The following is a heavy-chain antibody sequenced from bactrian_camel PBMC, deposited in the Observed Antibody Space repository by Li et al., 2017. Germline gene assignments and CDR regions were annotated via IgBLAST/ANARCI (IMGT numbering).Heavy chain of an antibody. D-gene: IGHD6*01. V-gene: IGHV3S25*01. CDR2: INSGGGST. CDR1: GYTTNDYC. Sequence: QLVESGGGSVQAGGSLRLSCTASGYTTNDYCMGWFRQAPGKGLEWVSAINSGGGSTAYADSVKGRFTISRDNAKNTLYLQLNSLKTEDTAMYSCVYGGNVYSYWGQGTQVTVS. CDR3: VYGGNVYSY. J-gene: IGHJ4*01.